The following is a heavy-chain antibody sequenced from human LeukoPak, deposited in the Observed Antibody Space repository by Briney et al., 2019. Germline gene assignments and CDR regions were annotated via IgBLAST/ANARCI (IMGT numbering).Heavy chain of an antibody. CDR2: IVYGGST. J-gene: IGHJ4*02. CDR3: ARHEINPNFDY. CDR1: GGSITINNYY. Sequence: PSETLSLTCTVSGGSITINNYYWAWVRQPPGQGLEWIGSIVYGGSTYYSPSLKSRVTISVDTSKNQFSLNLISVTAADTAVYYRARHEINPNFDYWGQGTLVTVSS. D-gene: IGHD5-24*01. V-gene: IGHV4-39*01.